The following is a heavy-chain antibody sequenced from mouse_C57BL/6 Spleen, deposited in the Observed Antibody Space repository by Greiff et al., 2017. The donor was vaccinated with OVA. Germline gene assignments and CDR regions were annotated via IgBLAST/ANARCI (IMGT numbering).Heavy chain of an antibody. CDR2: IHPRSGNT. CDR1: GYTFTSYG. J-gene: IGHJ3*01. CDR3: AREGDDGYYVSFAY. Sequence: VQLQQSGAELARPGASVKLSCKASGYTFTSYGISWVKQRTGQGLEWIGEIHPRSGNTYYNEKFKGKATLTADKSSSTAYMELRSLTSEDSAVYFCAREGDDGYYVSFAYWGQGTLVTVSA. D-gene: IGHD2-3*01. V-gene: IGHV1-81*01.